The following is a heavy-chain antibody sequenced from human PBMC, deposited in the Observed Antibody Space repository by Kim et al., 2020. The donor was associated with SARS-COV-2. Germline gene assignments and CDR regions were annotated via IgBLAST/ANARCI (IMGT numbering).Heavy chain of an antibody. Sequence: DSGKGRFTISSDNSKNTLYLQMNSLGAEDTAVYYCAKGAGYDSSGYFLDYWGQGTLVTVSS. V-gene: IGHV3-30*02. D-gene: IGHD3-22*01. CDR3: AKGAGYDSSGYFLDY. J-gene: IGHJ4*02.